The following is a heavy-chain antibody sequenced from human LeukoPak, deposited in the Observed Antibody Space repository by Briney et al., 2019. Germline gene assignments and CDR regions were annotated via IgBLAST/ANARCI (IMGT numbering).Heavy chain of an antibody. CDR1: GYSISSGHY. CDR2: IYYSGST. D-gene: IGHD4-17*01. J-gene: IGHJ3*02. V-gene: IGHV4-61*01. CDR3: ARSHGDYVFAFDI. Sequence: SETLSLTCTVSGYSISSGHYWGWIRQPPGKGLEWIGYIYYSGSTNYNPSLKSRVTISVDTSKNQFSLKLSSVTAADTAVYYCARSHGDYVFAFDIWGQGTMVTVSS.